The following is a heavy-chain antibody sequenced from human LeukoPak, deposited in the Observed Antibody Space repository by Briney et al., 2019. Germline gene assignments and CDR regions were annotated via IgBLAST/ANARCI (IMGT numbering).Heavy chain of an antibody. CDR3: ARYPLSSAGQFDY. V-gene: IGHV4-4*02. CDR1: GGSISSSNW. Sequence: SETLSLTCAVSGGSISSSNWWSWVRQPPGKGLEWIGEIYHSGSTNYNPSLKSRVTISVDKSKNQFSLKLTSMTAADTAVYYCARYPLSSAGQFDYWGQGTLVSVSS. CDR2: IYHSGST. J-gene: IGHJ4*02. D-gene: IGHD3-16*02.